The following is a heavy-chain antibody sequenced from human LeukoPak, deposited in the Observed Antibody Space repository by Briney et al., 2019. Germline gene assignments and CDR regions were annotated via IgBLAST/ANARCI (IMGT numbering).Heavy chain of an antibody. D-gene: IGHD3-10*01. Sequence: GGSLRLSCVVSEFTFSSLWMSWVRQIPGKGLEWVANIKQDGSEMYYVDSVKGRFTISRDNAKNSLYLQMNSLRVEDTGVYYCASRPSDISYYGVFDFWGQGSLATVSS. V-gene: IGHV3-7*01. J-gene: IGHJ4*02. CDR3: ASRPSDISYYGVFDF. CDR2: IKQDGSEM. CDR1: EFTFSSLW.